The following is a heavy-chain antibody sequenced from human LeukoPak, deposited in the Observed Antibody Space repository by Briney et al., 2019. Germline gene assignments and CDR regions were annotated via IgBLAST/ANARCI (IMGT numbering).Heavy chain of an antibody. V-gene: IGHV3-23*01. D-gene: IGHD3-9*01. CDR3: AKDVGRYDILTGYYHY. J-gene: IGHJ4*02. CDR2: ISGSGGST. Sequence: GGSLRLSCAAPGFTFSSYAMSWVRQAPGKGLEWVSAISGSGGSTYYADSVKGRFTISRDNSKNTLYLQMNSLRAEDTAVYYCAKDVGRYDILTGYYHYWGQGTLVTVSS. CDR1: GFTFSSYA.